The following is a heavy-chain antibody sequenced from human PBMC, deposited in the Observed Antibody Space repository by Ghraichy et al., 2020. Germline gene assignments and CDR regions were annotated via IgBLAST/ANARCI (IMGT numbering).Heavy chain of an antibody. D-gene: IGHD1-7*01. CDR1: GFTFSSYS. CDR2: ISSSSSTI. Sequence: GGSLRLSCAASGFTFSSYSMNWVRQAPGKGLEWVSYISSSSSTIYYADSVKGRFTISRDNAKNSLYLQMNSLRAEDTAVYYCASNWNYELWPIDYWGQGTLVTVSS. CDR3: ASNWNYELWPIDY. J-gene: IGHJ4*02. V-gene: IGHV3-48*01.